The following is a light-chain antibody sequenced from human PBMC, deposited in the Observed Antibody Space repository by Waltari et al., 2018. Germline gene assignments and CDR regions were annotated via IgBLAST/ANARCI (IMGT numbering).Light chain of an antibody. CDR2: VNSDVSH. Sequence: QPGKGPRYLMEVNSDVSHRKGDDIPDRFSASSSGTCCYLTISSLQAEDEADYYGQTGGHGTWVFGGGTKLTVL. V-gene: IGLV4-69*01. CDR3: QTGGHGTWV. J-gene: IGLJ3*02.